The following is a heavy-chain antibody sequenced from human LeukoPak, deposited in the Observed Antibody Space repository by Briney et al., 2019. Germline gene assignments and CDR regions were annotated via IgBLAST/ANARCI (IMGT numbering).Heavy chain of an antibody. D-gene: IGHD6-19*01. CDR2: VYHSGST. V-gene: IGHV4-4*02. J-gene: IGHJ4*02. CDR1: GGSISSSNW. CDR3: ARDTAVAGTLDY. Sequence: SETLSLTCAVSGGSISSSNWWSWVRPPPGKGLEWIGEVYHSGSTNYNPSLKSRVTISVDKSKNQFRLKLSSVTAADTAVYYCARDTAVAGTLDYWGQGTLVTVSS.